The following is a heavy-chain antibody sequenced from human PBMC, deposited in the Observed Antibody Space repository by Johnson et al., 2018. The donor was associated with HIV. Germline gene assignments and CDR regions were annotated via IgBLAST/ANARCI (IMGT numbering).Heavy chain of an antibody. J-gene: IGHJ3*02. Sequence: VQLVESGGGLVQPGRSLRLSCAASGFTFDDYAMHWVRQAPGKGLAWVPGISWNSGSIGYADSVKGRFPIPRDNANNSRYLQMNSLRAKDTALYYCAKLPYYDDSSGYSDDAFDIWGQGTMVTVSS. D-gene: IGHD3-22*01. V-gene: IGHV3-9*01. CDR2: ISWNSGSI. CDR3: AKLPYYDDSSGYSDDAFDI. CDR1: GFTFDDYA.